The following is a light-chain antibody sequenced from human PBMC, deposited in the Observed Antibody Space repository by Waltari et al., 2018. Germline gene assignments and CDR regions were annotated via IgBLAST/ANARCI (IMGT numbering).Light chain of an antibody. CDR3: HQYNNWPPFT. J-gene: IGKJ3*01. CDR2: GAS. CDR1: QSVGTN. V-gene: IGKV3-15*01. Sequence: ETVMKQSPTTLSVSPGEGVTLSCRASQSVGTNLAWHQHKPGQAPRLLIYGASTRAAGIPVRFSGSGSGTEFTLTISGLQSEDFAVYYCHQYNNWPPFTFGPGTKVDI.